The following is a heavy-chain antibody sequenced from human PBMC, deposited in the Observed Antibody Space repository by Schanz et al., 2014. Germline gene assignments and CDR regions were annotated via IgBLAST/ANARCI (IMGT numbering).Heavy chain of an antibody. CDR1: GFTFSAYA. V-gene: IGHV3-23*04. J-gene: IGHJ4*02. D-gene: IGHD3-22*01. Sequence: EVQLVESGGGLVQPGGSLRLSCSASGFTFSAYAMTWVRQIPGKGLEWVSAISGSGGSTYYADSVKGRFTISRDNSKNTLFLQMNSLRVEDSAIYYCAKDISDTSGKDDYWGQGTLVTVSS. CDR2: ISGSGGST. CDR3: AKDISDTSGKDDY.